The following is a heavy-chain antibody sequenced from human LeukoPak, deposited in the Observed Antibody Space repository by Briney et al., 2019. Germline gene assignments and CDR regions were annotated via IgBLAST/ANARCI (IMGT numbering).Heavy chain of an antibody. CDR3: ARVSGVVRVYYYYYGMDV. CDR1: GYTFTSYD. J-gene: IGHJ6*02. V-gene: IGHV1-8*01. Sequence: ASVKVSCKASGYTFTSYDINWVRQATGQGLEWMGWMNPNSGSTGYAQKFQGRVTMTRNTSISTAYMELSSLRSEDTAVYYCARVSGVVRVYYYYYGMDVWGQGTTATVSS. CDR2: MNPNSGST. D-gene: IGHD3-16*01.